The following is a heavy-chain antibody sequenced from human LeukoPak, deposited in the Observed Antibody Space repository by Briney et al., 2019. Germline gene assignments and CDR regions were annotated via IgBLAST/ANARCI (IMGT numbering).Heavy chain of an antibody. CDR1: GFTFSSYE. V-gene: IGHV3-48*03. D-gene: IGHD2-15*01. CDR3: ARGVGTQDYFDY. J-gene: IGHJ4*02. CDR2: ISSSGSTI. Sequence: GGSLRPSCAASGFTFSSYEMNWVRQAPGKGLEWVSYISSSGSTIYYADSVKGRFTISRDNAKNSLYLQMNSLRAEDTALYYCARGVGTQDYFDYWGQGALVTVSS.